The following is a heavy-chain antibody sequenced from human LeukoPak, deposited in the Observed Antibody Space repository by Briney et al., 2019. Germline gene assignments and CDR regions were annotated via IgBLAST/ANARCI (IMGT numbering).Heavy chain of an antibody. CDR1: GGSIRSHC. V-gene: IGHV4-59*11. CDR2: IYFSGST. CDR3: ARGAAPHYSDY. J-gene: IGHJ4*02. D-gene: IGHD6-6*01. Sequence: PSETLSLTCTVSGGSIRSHCWSWVRQPPGKGLEWIGYIYFSGSTNYSPSLKSRVTISMGTSENQFSLKLSSVTAADTAVYYCARGAAPHYSDYWGQGTLVTVSS.